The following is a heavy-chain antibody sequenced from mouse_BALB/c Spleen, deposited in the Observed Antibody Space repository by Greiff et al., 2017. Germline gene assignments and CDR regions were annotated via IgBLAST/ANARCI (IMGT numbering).Heavy chain of an antibody. V-gene: IGHV5-4*02. J-gene: IGHJ3*01. CDR3: ARERGLGSGTFAY. CDR2: ISDGGSYT. CDR1: GFTFSDYY. D-gene: IGHD3-3*01. Sequence: EVKVEESGGGLVKPGGSLKLSCAASGFTFSDYYMYWVRQTPEKRLEWVATISDGGSYTYYPDSVKGRFTISRDNAKNNLYLQMSSLKSEDTAMYYCARERGLGSGTFAYWGQGTLVTVSA.